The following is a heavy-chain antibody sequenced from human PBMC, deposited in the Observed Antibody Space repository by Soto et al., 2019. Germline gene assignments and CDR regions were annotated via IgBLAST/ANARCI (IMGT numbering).Heavy chain of an antibody. Sequence: GASVKVSCKASGYTFTSYAMHWVRQAPGQRLEWMGWINAGNGNTKYSQKFQGRVTITRDTSASTAYMELSSLRSEDTAVYYCARSRIAAVSGRFDPWGQGTLVTVSS. D-gene: IGHD6-13*01. CDR2: INAGNGNT. J-gene: IGHJ5*02. V-gene: IGHV1-3*01. CDR1: GYTFTSYA. CDR3: ARSRIAAVSGRFDP.